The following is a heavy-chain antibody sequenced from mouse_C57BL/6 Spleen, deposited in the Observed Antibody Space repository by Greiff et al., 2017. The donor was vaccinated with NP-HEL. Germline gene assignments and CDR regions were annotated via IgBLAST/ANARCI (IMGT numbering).Heavy chain of an antibody. CDR3: ASTVVATGAY. J-gene: IGHJ3*01. CDR2: IWSGGST. V-gene: IGHV2-2*01. Sequence: QVHVKQSGPGLVQPSQSLSITCTVSGFSLTSYGVHWVRQSPGKGLEWLGVIWSGGSTDYNAAFISRLSISKDNTKSQVVFKMNSLQADDTAIYYCASTVVATGAYWGQGTLVTVSA. D-gene: IGHD1-1*01. CDR1: GFSLTSYG.